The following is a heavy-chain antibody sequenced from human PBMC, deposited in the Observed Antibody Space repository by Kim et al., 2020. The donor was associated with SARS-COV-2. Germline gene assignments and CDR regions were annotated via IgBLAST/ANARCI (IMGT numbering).Heavy chain of an antibody. V-gene: IGHV4-39*07. Sequence: SETLSLTCTVSSTSISSSDYYWGWIRQPPGKGLEWIGSINYSGNTYYTSSLKSRVTMSVDTSKNRFSLNLISVTAPDTAFYYCARDSYGSVSYGRFDPWGQGTLVTVSS. CDR3: ARDSYGSVSYGRFDP. D-gene: IGHD3-10*01. J-gene: IGHJ5*02. CDR1: STSISSSDYY. CDR2: INYSGNT.